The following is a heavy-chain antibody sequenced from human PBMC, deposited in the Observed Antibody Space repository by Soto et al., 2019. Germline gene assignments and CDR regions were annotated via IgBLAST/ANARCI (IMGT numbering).Heavy chain of an antibody. V-gene: IGHV1-2*04. Sequence: QVQLVQSGAEVKKPGASVKVSCKASGYTFTGYYMHWVRQAPGQGLEWMGWINPNSGGTNYAQKFQGWVTMTRATSISTAYMELSRLRSDDTAVYYCARARGGCSGGSSLYDYLGQGTLVTVSS. CDR2: INPNSGGT. CDR3: ARARGGCSGGSSLYDY. CDR1: GYTFTGYY. J-gene: IGHJ4*02. D-gene: IGHD2-15*01.